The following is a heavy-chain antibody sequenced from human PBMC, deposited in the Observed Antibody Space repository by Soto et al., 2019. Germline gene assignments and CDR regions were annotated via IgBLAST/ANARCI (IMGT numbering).Heavy chain of an antibody. CDR3: SRDHRYYDFWSGYSNCFVP. V-gene: IGHV4-4*02. J-gene: IGHJ5*02. CDR1: GGSISSSNW. Sequence: QVQLQESGPGLVKPSGTLSLTCAVSGGSISSSNWWSWVHQPPGKGLEWIAEIYHSGSINYNPSLKRLVTISVDKANNQFSLKLSSVTAADTAVYYFSRDHRYYDFWSGYSNCFVPWGQGTLVTVSS. CDR2: IYHSGSI. D-gene: IGHD3-3*01.